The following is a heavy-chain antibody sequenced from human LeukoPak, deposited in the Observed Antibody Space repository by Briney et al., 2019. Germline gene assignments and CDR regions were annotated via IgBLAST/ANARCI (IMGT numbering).Heavy chain of an antibody. CDR2: IYYSGST. CDR3: ARALGPAAITYFDY. D-gene: IGHD2-2*01. J-gene: IGHJ4*02. Sequence: SETLSLTYTVSGGSISSGDYYWSWIRQPPGKGLEWIGYIYYSGSTYYNPSLKSRVTISVDTSKNQFSLKLSSVTAADTAVYYCARALGPAAITYFDYWGQGTLVTVSS. CDR1: GGSISSGDYY. V-gene: IGHV4-30-4*01.